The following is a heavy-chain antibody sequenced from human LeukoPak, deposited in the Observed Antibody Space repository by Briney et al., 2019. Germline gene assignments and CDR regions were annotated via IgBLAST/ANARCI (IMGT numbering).Heavy chain of an antibody. Sequence: SETLSLTCTVSGGSISSSSYYWGWIRQPPGKGLEWIGSIYYSGSTYYNPSLKSRVTISVDTSKNQFSLKLTSMTAADTAIYYCARARGTVAIDYWGHGTLVTVSS. CDR3: ARARGTVAIDY. D-gene: IGHD5-12*01. J-gene: IGHJ4*01. V-gene: IGHV4-39*07. CDR2: IYYSGST. CDR1: GGSISSSSYY.